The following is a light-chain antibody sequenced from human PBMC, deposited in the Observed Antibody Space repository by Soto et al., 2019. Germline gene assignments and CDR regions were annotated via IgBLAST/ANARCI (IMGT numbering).Light chain of an antibody. CDR3: AAWDDSLSALYV. CDR1: SSDVGGYNY. J-gene: IGLJ1*01. V-gene: IGLV2-14*01. CDR2: DVS. Sequence: QSALTQPASVSGSPGQSITISCTGTSSDVGGYNYVSWYQQHPGKAPKLMIHDVSNRPSGVSNRFSGSKSGNTASLTISGLRSEDEADYYCAAWDDSLSALYVFGTGTKVTVL.